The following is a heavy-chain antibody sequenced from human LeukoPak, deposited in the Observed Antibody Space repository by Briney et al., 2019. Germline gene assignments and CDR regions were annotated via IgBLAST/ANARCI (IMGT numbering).Heavy chain of an antibody. J-gene: IGHJ4*02. CDR2: ISFDGAYR. D-gene: IGHD3-10*01. CDR3: AKDQQGGAGSGRFDY. V-gene: IGHV3-30*04. Sequence: GGSLRLSCAASGFTSSAIHWVRQSPGKGLEWLAIISFDGAYRYYADSVKGRFTISRDISKNTFHLQMSSLTADDAALYYCAKDQQGGAGSGRFDYWGQGTLVTVSS. CDR1: GFTSSA.